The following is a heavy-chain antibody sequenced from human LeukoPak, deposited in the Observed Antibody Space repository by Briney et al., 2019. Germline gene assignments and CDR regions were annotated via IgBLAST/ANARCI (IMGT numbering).Heavy chain of an antibody. CDR2: IYYSGST. CDR3: AREGLNMVRGVIPKEAWGWFDP. Sequence: SETLSLTCTVSGGSISSSSYYWGWIRQPPGKGLEWIGSIYYSGSTYYNPSLKSRVTISVDTSKNQFSLKLSSVTAADTAVYYCAREGLNMVRGVIPKEAWGWFDPWGQGTLDTVSS. CDR1: GGSISSSSYY. J-gene: IGHJ5*02. V-gene: IGHV4-39*07. D-gene: IGHD3-10*01.